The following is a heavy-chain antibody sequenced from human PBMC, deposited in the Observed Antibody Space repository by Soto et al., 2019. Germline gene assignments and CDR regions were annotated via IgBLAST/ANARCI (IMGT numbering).Heavy chain of an antibody. CDR3: ARPAPYGSWSYPPRYAFDI. J-gene: IGHJ3*02. D-gene: IGHD3-10*01. Sequence: AAVKVSCKPSAGTFSSYAISSVRQAPGQGLEWMGGIIPIFGTANYAQKFQGRVTITAAESTSTASMELSSLRSEDTAVYYCARPAPYGSWSYPPRYAFDIWGQGTMASV. V-gene: IGHV1-69*13. CDR2: IIPIFGTA. CDR1: AGTFSSYA.